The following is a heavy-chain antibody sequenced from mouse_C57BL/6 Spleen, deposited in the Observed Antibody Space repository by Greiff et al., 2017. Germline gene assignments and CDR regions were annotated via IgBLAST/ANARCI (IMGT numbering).Heavy chain of an antibody. CDR3: ARDDNFDY. Sequence: VQLQESGAELARPGASVKMSCKASGYTFTSYTMHWVKQRPGQGLEWIGYINPSSGYTKYNQKFKDKATLTADKSSSTAYMQLSSLTSEDSAVYYCARDDNFDYWGQGTTLTVSS. CDR1: GYTFTSYT. D-gene: IGHD2-12*01. J-gene: IGHJ2*01. V-gene: IGHV1-4*01. CDR2: INPSSGYT.